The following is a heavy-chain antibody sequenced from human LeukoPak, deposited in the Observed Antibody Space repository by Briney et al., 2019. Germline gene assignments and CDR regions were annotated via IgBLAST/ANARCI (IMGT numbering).Heavy chain of an antibody. CDR3: ARDTVGATTGGSVGFDP. V-gene: IGHV4-59*01. Sequence: SETLSLTCTVSGGSISSYYWSWIRQPPGKGLEWIGYIYYSGSTNYNPSLKSRVTISVDTSKNQFSLKLSSVTAADTAVYYCARDTVGATTGGSVGFDPWGQGTLVTVSS. CDR2: IYYSGST. CDR1: GGSISSYY. D-gene: IGHD1-26*01. J-gene: IGHJ5*02.